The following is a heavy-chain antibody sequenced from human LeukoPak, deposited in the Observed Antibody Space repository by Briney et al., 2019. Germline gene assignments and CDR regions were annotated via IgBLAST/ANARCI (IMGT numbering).Heavy chain of an antibody. CDR1: GGSFSGYY. CDR3: ASQMYRSSSVADLGY. V-gene: IGHV4-34*01. CDR2: INHSGST. Sequence: SETLSLTCAVYGGSFSGYYWSWIRQPPGKGLEWIGEINHSGSTNYNPSLKSRLTISVDTSKKQFSLKLSSVTAADTAVYYCASQMYRSSSVADLGYWGQGTLVIVSS. J-gene: IGHJ4*02. D-gene: IGHD6-6*01.